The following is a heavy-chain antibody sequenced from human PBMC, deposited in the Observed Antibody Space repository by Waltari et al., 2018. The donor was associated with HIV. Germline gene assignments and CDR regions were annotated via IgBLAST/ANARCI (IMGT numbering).Heavy chain of an antibody. Sequence: QVQLVESGGGVVQPGRSLRLSCAASGFTFRSYGMHWVRQAPGKGLEWVAVIWYDGSNKYYADSVKGRFTISRDNSKNTLYLQMNSLRAEDTAVYYCARGGHRDGYNWGAFDIWGQGTMVTVSS. J-gene: IGHJ3*02. V-gene: IGHV3-33*01. CDR1: GFTFRSYG. CDR3: ARGGHRDGYNWGAFDI. CDR2: IWYDGSNK. D-gene: IGHD1-1*01.